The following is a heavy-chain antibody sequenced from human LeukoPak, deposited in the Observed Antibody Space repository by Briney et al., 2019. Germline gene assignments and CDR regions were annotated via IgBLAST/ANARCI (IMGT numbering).Heavy chain of an antibody. CDR2: INPSRGST. V-gene: IGHV1-46*01. Sequence: GASVKVSCKASGYTFTSYYIHWVRQAPGQGLEWMGMINPSRGSTSYAQKFQGGLTMTRDTSTSTVYMELSSLRSEDTAVYYCARDCDYGDTSGMPCYWGQGTLVTVSS. D-gene: IGHD4-23*01. CDR1: GYTFTSYY. CDR3: ARDCDYGDTSGMPCY. J-gene: IGHJ4*02.